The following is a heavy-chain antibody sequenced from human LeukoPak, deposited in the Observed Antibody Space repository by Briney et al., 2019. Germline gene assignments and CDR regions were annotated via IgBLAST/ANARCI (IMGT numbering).Heavy chain of an antibody. J-gene: IGHJ4*02. D-gene: IGHD7-27*01. CDR2: INHSGST. CDR1: GGSFSGYY. V-gene: IGHV4-34*01. Sequence: SETLSLTCAVYGGSFSGYYWSWIRQPPGKGLEWIGEINHSGSTNYNPSLKSRVTISVDTSKNQFSLKLSSVTAADTAVYYCARRRRDWGYFDYWGQGTLVTVSS. CDR3: ARRRRDWGYFDY.